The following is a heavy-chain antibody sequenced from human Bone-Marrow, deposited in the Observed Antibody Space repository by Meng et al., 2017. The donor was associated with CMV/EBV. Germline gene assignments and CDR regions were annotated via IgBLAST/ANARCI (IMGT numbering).Heavy chain of an antibody. CDR1: GGSFSGYY. J-gene: IGHJ4*02. CDR3: ARGRGALSRNVWGSYRHFLD. D-gene: IGHD3-16*02. Sequence: SETLSLTCAVYGGSFSGYYWSWIRPPPGKGLEWVGEINHSGSTNYNPSLKSRVTISVDTSKNQFSLKLSSVTAADTAVYYCARGRGALSRNVWGSYRHFLDWGPGTLVPCSS. V-gene: IGHV4-34*01. CDR2: INHSGST.